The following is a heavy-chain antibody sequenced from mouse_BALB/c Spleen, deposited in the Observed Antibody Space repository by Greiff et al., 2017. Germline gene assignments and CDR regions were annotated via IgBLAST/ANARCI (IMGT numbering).Heavy chain of an antibody. D-gene: IGHD1-1*01. Sequence: EVQLVESGGGLVKPGGSLKLSCAASGFTFSSYAMSWVRQTPEKRLEWVATISSGGSYTYYPDSVKGRFTISRDNAKNTLYLQMSSLRSEDTAMYYCARQGYYGSNPNFDYWGQGTTLTVSS. CDR2: ISSGGSYT. J-gene: IGHJ2*01. CDR1: GFTFSSYA. V-gene: IGHV5-9-3*01. CDR3: ARQGYYGSNPNFDY.